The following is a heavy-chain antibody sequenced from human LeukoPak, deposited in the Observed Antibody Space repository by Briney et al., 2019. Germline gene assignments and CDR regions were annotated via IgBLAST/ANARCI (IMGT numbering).Heavy chain of an antibody. Sequence: GGSLRLSCAASGFTFSNYYMHWVRQAPGEGPVWVSRVYTDGITTDYADSVKGRFTISRDNAQNALYLQMHSLRAEDTAVYYCARGLYGDPVGFDFWGQGILVTVSS. CDR2: VYTDGITT. CDR1: GFTFSNYY. V-gene: IGHV3-74*01. D-gene: IGHD4-23*01. CDR3: ARGLYGDPVGFDF. J-gene: IGHJ4*02.